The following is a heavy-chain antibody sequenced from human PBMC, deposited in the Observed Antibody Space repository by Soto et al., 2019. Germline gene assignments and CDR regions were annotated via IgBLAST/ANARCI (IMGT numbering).Heavy chain of an antibody. D-gene: IGHD3-9*01. J-gene: IGHJ6*03. CDR3: ARGRRGDILTGYSYYYYYMDV. Sequence: SEALSLTCAVYGGSFSGYYWSWIRQPPGKGLEWIGEINHSGSTNYNPSLKSRVTISVDTSKNQFSLKLSSVTAADTAVYYCARGRRGDILTGYSYYYYYMDVWGKGTTVTVSS. CDR2: INHSGST. CDR1: GGSFSGYY. V-gene: IGHV4-34*01.